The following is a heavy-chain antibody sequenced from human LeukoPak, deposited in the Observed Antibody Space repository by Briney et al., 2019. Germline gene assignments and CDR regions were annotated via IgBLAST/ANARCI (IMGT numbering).Heavy chain of an antibody. D-gene: IGHD3-22*01. CDR1: GFTSSNAW. Sequence: PGGSLRFSCAASGFTSSNAWMSWVRQAPGKGLEWVAVISYDGSNKYYADSVKGRFTISRDNSKNTLYLQMNSLRAEDTAVYYCATNYYDSSGYGGSPFDYWGQGTLVTVSS. CDR3: ATNYYDSSGYGGSPFDY. J-gene: IGHJ4*02. V-gene: IGHV3-30*03. CDR2: ISYDGSNK.